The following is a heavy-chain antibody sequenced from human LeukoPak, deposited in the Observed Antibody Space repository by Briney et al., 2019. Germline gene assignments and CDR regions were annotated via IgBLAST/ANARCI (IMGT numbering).Heavy chain of an antibody. Sequence: SETLSLTCAVYGGSFSGYYWGWIRQPPGKGLEWIGEINHSGSTNYNPSLKSRVTISVDTSKNQFSLKLSSVTAADTAVYYCALLLIDAFDIWGQGTMVTVSS. J-gene: IGHJ3*02. CDR1: GGSFSGYY. CDR2: INHSGST. V-gene: IGHV4-34*01. CDR3: ALLLIDAFDI. D-gene: IGHD2-15*01.